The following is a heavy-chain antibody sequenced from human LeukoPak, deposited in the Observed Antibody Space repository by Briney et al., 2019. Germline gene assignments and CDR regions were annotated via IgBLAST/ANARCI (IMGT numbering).Heavy chain of an antibody. D-gene: IGHD3-22*01. Sequence: GGSLRLSCTASGFTFSNYWMTWVRQAPGKGLEWVSGISWNSGSIGYADSVKGRFTISRDNAKNSLYLQMNSLRAEDTALYYCAKDIHYDRRYYFDYWGQGTLVTVSS. J-gene: IGHJ4*02. V-gene: IGHV3-9*01. CDR1: GFTFSNYW. CDR2: ISWNSGSI. CDR3: AKDIHYDRRYYFDY.